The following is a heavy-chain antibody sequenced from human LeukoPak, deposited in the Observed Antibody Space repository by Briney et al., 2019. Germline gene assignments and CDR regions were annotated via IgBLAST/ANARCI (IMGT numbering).Heavy chain of an antibody. Sequence: GASVKVSCKASGYTFTSYAMHWVRQAPGQRLEWMGWSNAGNGKTKYSQEFQGRVTITRDTSASTAYMELSSLRSEDMAVYYCARTSYSSGHAFDYWGQGTLVTVSS. V-gene: IGHV1-3*02. D-gene: IGHD6-19*01. J-gene: IGHJ4*02. CDR2: SNAGNGKT. CDR1: GYTFTSYA. CDR3: ARTSYSSGHAFDY.